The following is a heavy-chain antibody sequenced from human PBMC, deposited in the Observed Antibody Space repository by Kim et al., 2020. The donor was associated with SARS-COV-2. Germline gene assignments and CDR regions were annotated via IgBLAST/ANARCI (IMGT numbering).Heavy chain of an antibody. D-gene: IGHD1-1*01. Sequence: GGSLRLSCAASGFTFSSYAMSWVRQAPGKGPEWVSLVSGSGGSTYHADSVKGRFAISRDNSKKTLYLQMNSLRAEDTALYYCANGERYNWAIFDSWGQGTLVTVSS. CDR3: ANGERYNWAIFDS. CDR1: GFTFSSYA. V-gene: IGHV3-23*01. CDR2: VSGSGGST. J-gene: IGHJ4*02.